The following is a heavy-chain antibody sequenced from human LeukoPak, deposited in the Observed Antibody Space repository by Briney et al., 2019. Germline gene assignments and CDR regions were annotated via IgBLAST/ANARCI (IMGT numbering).Heavy chain of an antibody. V-gene: IGHV3-23*01. CDR1: GFTFSNYA. CDR2: VSGSGGST. Sequence: GGSLRLSCAASGFTFSNYAMTWVRQAPGEGLEWVSVVSGSGGSTYYADSVKGRFTISRDNAKNSLYLQMSSLTAEDTALYYCARDSAELDYWGQGTLVTVSS. J-gene: IGHJ4*02. CDR3: ARDSAELDY. D-gene: IGHD1-26*01.